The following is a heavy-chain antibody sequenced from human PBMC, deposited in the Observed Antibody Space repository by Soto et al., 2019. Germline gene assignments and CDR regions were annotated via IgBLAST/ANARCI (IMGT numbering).Heavy chain of an antibody. CDR1: GSTFSSDV. CDR2: ISGGTT. CDR3: ATRDRVTNGSSHFYGTDV. J-gene: IGHJ6*02. D-gene: IGHD3-10*01. V-gene: IGHV3-23*01. Sequence: EVQLLESGGGLVQPGGSLRLSCVASGSTFSSDVMSWVRQAPGKGLEWVSGISGGTTYYADSVKGRFTISRDNFKNTLFLQMNSLRAEDTAVYQCATRDRVTNGSSHFYGTDVWGQGTTVTVSS.